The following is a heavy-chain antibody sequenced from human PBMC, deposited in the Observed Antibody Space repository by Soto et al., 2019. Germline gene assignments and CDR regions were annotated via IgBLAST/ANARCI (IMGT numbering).Heavy chain of an antibody. CDR3: ARVHYYDSSGYSH. J-gene: IGHJ4*02. Sequence: GGSLRLSCAASGFTFTSFAVSWVRQAPGKGLEWVSAISGSGGATYYADSVKGRFTISRDNAKNSLYLQMNSLRAEDTAVYYCARVHYYDSSGYSHWGQGTLVTVSS. D-gene: IGHD3-22*01. V-gene: IGHV3-23*01. CDR1: GFTFTSFA. CDR2: ISGSGGAT.